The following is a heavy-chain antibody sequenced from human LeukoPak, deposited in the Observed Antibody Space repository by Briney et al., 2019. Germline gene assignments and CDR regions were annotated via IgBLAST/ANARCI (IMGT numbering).Heavy chain of an antibody. D-gene: IGHD6-13*01. J-gene: IGHJ3*02. V-gene: IGHV3-23*01. CDR2: ISGSGGST. CDR3: AKMQQQFSYDAFDI. Sequence: GGSLRLSCAASRSLFTTYGIHWARQAPGKGLEWVSAISGSGGSTYYADSVKGRFTISRDNSKNTLYLQMNSLRAEDTAVHYCAKMQQQFSYDAFDIWGQGTMVTVSS. CDR1: RSLFTTYG.